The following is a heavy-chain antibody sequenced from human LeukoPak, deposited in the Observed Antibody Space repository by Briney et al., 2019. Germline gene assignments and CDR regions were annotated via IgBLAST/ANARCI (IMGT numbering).Heavy chain of an antibody. CDR1: GGSISSYY. J-gene: IGHJ4*02. CDR3: AREGVAAAGRTLDY. Sequence: SETLSLTCNVSGGSISSYYWSWIRQPAGKGLAWIGRIYTSGSTNYNPSLKSRVTMSVDTSRNQFSLKMSSVTAADTAVYYCAREGVAAAGRTLDYWGQGTLVTVSS. CDR2: IYTSGST. V-gene: IGHV4-4*07. D-gene: IGHD6-13*01.